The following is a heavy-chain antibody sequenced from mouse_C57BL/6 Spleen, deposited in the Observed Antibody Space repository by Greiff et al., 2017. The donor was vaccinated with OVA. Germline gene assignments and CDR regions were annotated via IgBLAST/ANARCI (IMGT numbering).Heavy chain of an antibody. J-gene: IGHJ1*03. CDR1: GYSITSDY. D-gene: IGHD1-1*01. CDR2: ISYSGST. CDR3: ARGLTTVVAEYFDV. V-gene: IGHV3-8*01. Sequence: VQLKQSGPGLAKPSQTLSLTCSVTGYSITSDYWNWIRKFPGNKLEYMGYISYSGSTYYNPSLKSRISITRDTSKNQYYLQLNSVTTEDTATYYCARGLTTVVAEYFDVWGTGTTVTVSS.